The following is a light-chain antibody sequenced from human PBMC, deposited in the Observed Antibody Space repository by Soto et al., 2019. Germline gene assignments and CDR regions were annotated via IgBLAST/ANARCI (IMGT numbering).Light chain of an antibody. CDR1: QSVSSSY. Sequence: EIVLTQSPGTLSLSPGERATLSCRASQSVSSSYLAWYQQKPGQAPRLLIYGASTRATGIPARFSGSASGTECTLTISSLQSEDVAMYYCQQYNNWPRTFGQGTKVDIK. CDR3: QQYNNWPRT. J-gene: IGKJ1*01. V-gene: IGKV3-15*01. CDR2: GAS.